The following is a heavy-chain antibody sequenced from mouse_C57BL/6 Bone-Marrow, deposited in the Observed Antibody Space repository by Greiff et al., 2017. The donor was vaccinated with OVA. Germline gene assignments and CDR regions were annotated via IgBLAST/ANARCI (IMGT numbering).Heavy chain of an antibody. CDR1: GYTFTSYG. CDR2: IYPRSGNT. CDR3: ARWGYGYGY. Sequence: VMLVESGAELARPGASVKLSCKASGYTFTSYGISWVKQRTGQGLEWIGEIYPRSGNTYYNEKFKGKATLTADKSSSTAYMELRSLTSEDSAVYFCARWGYGYGYWGQGTTLTVSS. V-gene: IGHV1-81*01. D-gene: IGHD2-2*01. J-gene: IGHJ2*01.